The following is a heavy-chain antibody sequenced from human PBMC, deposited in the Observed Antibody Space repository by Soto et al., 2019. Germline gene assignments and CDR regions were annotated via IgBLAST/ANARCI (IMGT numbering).Heavy chain of an antibody. D-gene: IGHD2-2*02. CDR2: ISWNSGSI. CDR1: GFTFDDYA. V-gene: IGHV3-9*01. CDR3: AKDATRQIVVVPTAIDYYYYGIDV. J-gene: IGHJ6*02. Sequence: EVQLVESGGGLVQPGRSLRLSCAASGFTFDDYAMHWVRQAPGKGLEWVSGISWNSGSIGSADSVKGRFTISRDNAKNSLYLQMNSLRAEDTALYYCAKDATRQIVVVPTAIDYYYYGIDVWGQGTTVTVSS.